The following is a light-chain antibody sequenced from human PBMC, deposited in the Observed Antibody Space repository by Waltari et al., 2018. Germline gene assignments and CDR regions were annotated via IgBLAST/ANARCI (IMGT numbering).Light chain of an antibody. CDR2: WAS. J-gene: IGKJ2*01. CDR1: QSVLYSSNNKNY. V-gene: IGKV4-1*01. CDR3: QQYYSTPRT. Sequence: DIVMTQSPDSLAVSLGERATINCKSSQSVLYSSNNKNYLDWYQQKPGQPPKRLSYWASTRESGVPDRFSGSGSGTDFTLTISSLQAEDVAVYYCQQYYSTPRTFGQGTKLEIK.